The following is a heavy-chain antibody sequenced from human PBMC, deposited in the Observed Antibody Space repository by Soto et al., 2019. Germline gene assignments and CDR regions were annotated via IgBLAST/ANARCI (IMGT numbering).Heavy chain of an antibody. CDR3: ARDLAAADY. V-gene: IGHV1-46*01. Sequence: QVHLVQSGAEVKKPGASVKVSCKASGYIFINYYIHWVRQAPGQGLEWIGIINPNGGSTKYAQKSRGPGTMARDTSTSTVYMDLSSLRSDDTAVYYCARDLAAADYWGQGTLVTVSS. CDR1: GYIFINYY. CDR2: INPNGGST. J-gene: IGHJ4*02. D-gene: IGHD6-13*01.